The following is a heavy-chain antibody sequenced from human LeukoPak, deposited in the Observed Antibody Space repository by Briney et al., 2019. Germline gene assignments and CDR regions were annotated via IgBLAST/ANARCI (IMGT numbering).Heavy chain of an antibody. Sequence: GASVKVSCKASGYTFTSYLMHWVRQAPGQGLEWVGLINPSGGTTKYAQRFQGRVTMTRDMSTSTVYMDLSSLTSEDTAVYYCARRSYYGSGSYYNEGFYFDYWGQGTLVTVSS. J-gene: IGHJ4*02. CDR3: ARRSYYGSGSYYNEGFYFDY. D-gene: IGHD3-10*01. V-gene: IGHV1-46*01. CDR2: INPSGGTT. CDR1: GYTFTSYL.